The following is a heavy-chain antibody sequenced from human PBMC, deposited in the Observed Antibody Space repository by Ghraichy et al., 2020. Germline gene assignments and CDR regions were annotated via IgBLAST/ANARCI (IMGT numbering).Heavy chain of an antibody. V-gene: IGHV3-21*01. CDR1: GFTFSSYS. Sequence: GGSLRLSCAASGFTFSSYSMNWVRQAPGKGLEWVSSISSSSSYIYYADSVKGRFTISRDNAKNSLYLQMNSLRAEDTAVYYCARDLYYYDSSGYPPRKYWYFDLWGRGTLVTVSS. D-gene: IGHD3-22*01. CDR3: ARDLYYYDSSGYPPRKYWYFDL. J-gene: IGHJ2*01. CDR2: ISSSSSYI.